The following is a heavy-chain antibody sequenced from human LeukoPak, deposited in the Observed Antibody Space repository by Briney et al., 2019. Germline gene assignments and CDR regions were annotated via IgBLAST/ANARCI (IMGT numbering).Heavy chain of an antibody. J-gene: IGHJ4*02. V-gene: IGHV3-66*01. Sequence: GGSLRLSCAASGFTVSSNYMSWVRQAPGKGLEWVSVIYSGGSTYYADSVKGRFTISRDNAKNSLYLQMNSLRAEDAAVYYCATYYYDNTGLIWGQGTLVTVSS. D-gene: IGHD3-22*01. CDR3: ATYYYDNTGLI. CDR1: GFTVSSNY. CDR2: IYSGGST.